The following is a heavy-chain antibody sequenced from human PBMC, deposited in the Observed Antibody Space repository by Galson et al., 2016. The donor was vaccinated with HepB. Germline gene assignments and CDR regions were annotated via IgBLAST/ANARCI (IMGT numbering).Heavy chain of an antibody. CDR3: VRGGGDSWYDY. D-gene: IGHD6-13*01. V-gene: IGHV1-3*04. Sequence: SVKVSCKASEYTFTRYTMHWVRQAPGQRLEWMGWINTDNGNTKYAQKFPGRVTITMDTSASAIYMELNSLTYEDMAVYYFVRGGGDSWYDYWGQGTLVTVSS. CDR2: INTDNGNT. CDR1: EYTFTRYT. J-gene: IGHJ4*02.